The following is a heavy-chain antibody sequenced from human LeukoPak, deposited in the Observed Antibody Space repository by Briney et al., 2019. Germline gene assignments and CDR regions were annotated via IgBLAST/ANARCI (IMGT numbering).Heavy chain of an antibody. V-gene: IGHV4-34*01. CDR3: ARGRVILYDAFDI. D-gene: IGHD2-21*01. J-gene: IGHJ3*02. CDR1: GGSFSGYY. CDR2: INHSGST. Sequence: SSETLSLTCAVYGGSFSGYYWSWIRQPPGKGLEWIGEINHSGSTNYNPSLKSRVTISVDTSKNQFSLKLSSVTAADTAVYYCARGRVILYDAFDIWGQGTMVTVSS.